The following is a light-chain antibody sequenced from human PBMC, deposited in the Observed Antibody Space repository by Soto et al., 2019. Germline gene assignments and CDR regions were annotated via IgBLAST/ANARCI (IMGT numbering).Light chain of an antibody. Sequence: QSALTQPPSVSGSPGQSVAISCTGTSSDVGSYNRVSWYQQPPGTAPKVMIYEVSNRPSGVPDRFSGSKSGNTASLTISGLQAEDEADCYCSSYTSSSTYVFGTVTKLTVL. CDR2: EVS. J-gene: IGLJ1*01. V-gene: IGLV2-18*02. CDR3: SSYTSSSTYV. CDR1: SSDVGSYNR.